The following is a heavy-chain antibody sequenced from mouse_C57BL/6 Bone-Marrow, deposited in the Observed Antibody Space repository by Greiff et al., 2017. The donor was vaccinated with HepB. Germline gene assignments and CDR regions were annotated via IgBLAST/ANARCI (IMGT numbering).Heavy chain of an antibody. CDR2: INPSSGYT. CDR3: ARSYYGSSYDYFDY. J-gene: IGHJ2*01. D-gene: IGHD1-1*01. CDR1: GYTFTSYT. V-gene: IGHV1-4*01. Sequence: VQRVESGAELARPGASVKMSCKASGYTFTSYTMHWVKQRPGQGLEWIGYINPSSGYTKYNQKFKDKATLTADKSSSTAYMQLSSLTSEDSAVYYCARSYYGSSYDYFDYWGQGTTLTVSS.